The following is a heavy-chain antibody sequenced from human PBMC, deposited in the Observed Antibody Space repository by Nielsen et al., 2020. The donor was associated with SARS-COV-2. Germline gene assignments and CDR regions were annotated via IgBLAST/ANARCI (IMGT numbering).Heavy chain of an antibody. Sequence: GESLKISCAASGFTFSSYAMSRVRQAPGKGLEWVSAISGSGGSTYYADSVKGRFTISRDNSKNTLYLQMNSLRAEDTAVYYCAKKGGSAAPLYPFDYWGQGTLVTVSS. J-gene: IGHJ4*02. D-gene: IGHD6-13*01. CDR1: GFTFSSYA. V-gene: IGHV3-23*01. CDR2: ISGSGGST. CDR3: AKKGGSAAPLYPFDY.